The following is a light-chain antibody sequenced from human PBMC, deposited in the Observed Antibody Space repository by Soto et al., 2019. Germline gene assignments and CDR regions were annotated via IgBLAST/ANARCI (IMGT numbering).Light chain of an antibody. CDR3: QQYDSSPYT. CDR2: DAS. J-gene: IGKJ2*01. CDR1: QSVSSY. Sequence: EIVLTQSPATLSLSPGDRATLSCRASQSVSSYLAWYQQKPGQAPRLLIYDASNRATGIPARFSGSGSGTDFTLTISRLEPEYFAVFYCQQYDSSPYTFGQGTKLEIK. V-gene: IGKV3-11*01.